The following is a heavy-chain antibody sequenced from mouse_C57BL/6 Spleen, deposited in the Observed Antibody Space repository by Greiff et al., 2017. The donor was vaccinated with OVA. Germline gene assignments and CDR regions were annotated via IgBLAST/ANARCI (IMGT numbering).Heavy chain of an antibody. D-gene: IGHD3-3*01. CDR1: GYAFSSYW. J-gene: IGHJ3*01. CDR3: ARSGGTGPFAY. V-gene: IGHV1-80*01. CDR2: IYPGDGDT. Sequence: QVQLQQSGAELVKPGASVKISCKASGYAFSSYWMNWVKLRPGKGLEWIGQIYPGDGDTNYNGKFKGKATLTADKSSSTAYMQLSSLTSEDSAVYFCARSGGTGPFAYWGQGTLVTVSA.